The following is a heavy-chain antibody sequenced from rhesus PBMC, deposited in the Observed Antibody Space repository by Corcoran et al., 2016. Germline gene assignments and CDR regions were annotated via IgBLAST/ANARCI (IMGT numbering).Heavy chain of an antibody. V-gene: IGHV4S9*01. CDR1: GGSISDIYY. CDR3: ARRRLAGPHFDY. CDR2: LYGTRGST. J-gene: IGHJ4*01. D-gene: IGHD6-37*01. Sequence: QVQLQESGPGLVKASETLSLTCAVSGGSISDIYYWNWIRQPPGKGLEWIGNLYGTRGSTSDNSAPKSRVTISKDTSKNQFSLKVTSVTAADTAVYYCARRRLAGPHFDYWGQGILVTVSS.